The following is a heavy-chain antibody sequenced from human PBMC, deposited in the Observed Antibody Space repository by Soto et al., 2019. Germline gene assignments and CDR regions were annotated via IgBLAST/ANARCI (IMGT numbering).Heavy chain of an antibody. CDR2: ISYDGSNK. CDR3: ARVSTPYYYDSSGYFDY. CDR1: GFTFSTYG. J-gene: IGHJ4*02. V-gene: IGHV3-30*03. Sequence: GGSLRLSCAASGFTFSTYGMHWVRQAPGKGLEWVAVISYDGSNKYYADSVKGRFTISRDNSKNTLYLQMNSLRAEDTAVYYCARVSTPYYYDSSGYFDYWGQGTLVTVSS. D-gene: IGHD3-22*01.